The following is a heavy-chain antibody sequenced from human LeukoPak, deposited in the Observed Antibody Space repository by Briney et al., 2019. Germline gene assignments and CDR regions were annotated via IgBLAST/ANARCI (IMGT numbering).Heavy chain of an antibody. CDR2: IIPILGIA. Sequence: GASVTVSCKASGYTFTSYAMNWVRQAPGQGLEWMGGIIPILGIANYAQKFQGRVTITADKSTSTAYMELSSLRSEDTAAYYCAMRDGYNSGYYYGMDVWGQGTTVTVSS. CDR1: GYTFTSYA. J-gene: IGHJ6*02. CDR3: AMRDGYNSGYYYGMDV. V-gene: IGHV1-69*10. D-gene: IGHD5-24*01.